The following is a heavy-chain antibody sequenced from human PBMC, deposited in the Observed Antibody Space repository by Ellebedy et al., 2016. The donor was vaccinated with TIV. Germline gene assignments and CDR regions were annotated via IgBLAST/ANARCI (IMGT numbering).Heavy chain of an antibody. J-gene: IGHJ4*02. D-gene: IGHD1-26*01. CDR1: GFTFSSYS. Sequence: PGGSLRLSCAASGFTFSSYSMTWVRKVPGKGLEWVSYISSSSSTIYYADSVKDRFTISRDNAKNSLYLQMNSLRDEDTAVYYCAQKWDYWGQGTLVTVSS. CDR2: ISSSSSTI. CDR3: AQKWDY. V-gene: IGHV3-48*02.